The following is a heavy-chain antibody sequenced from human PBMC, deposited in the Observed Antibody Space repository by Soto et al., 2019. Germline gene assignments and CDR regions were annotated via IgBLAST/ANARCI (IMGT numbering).Heavy chain of an antibody. Sequence: QVQLVQSGAEVTQPGSSVKVSCKASGGTFSSYTITWVRQAPGQGLEWLGRIIPIFGVTNYAQKFQDRVTITADRSTTTAYMELSRLRSEDTAVYYCVRDWESTTQTWGFGDSWGQGTLVTVSS. CDR2: IIPIFGVT. CDR3: VRDWESTTQTWGFGDS. CDR1: GGTFSSYT. V-gene: IGHV1-69*08. D-gene: IGHD1-1*01. J-gene: IGHJ4*02.